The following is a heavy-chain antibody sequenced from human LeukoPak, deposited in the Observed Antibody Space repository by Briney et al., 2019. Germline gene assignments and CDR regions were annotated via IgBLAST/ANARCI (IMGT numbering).Heavy chain of an antibody. J-gene: IGHJ5*02. Sequence: SETLSLTCSVSGGSISSSSYYWGWIRQPPGKGLEWIGSIYYSGSTSYNPSLKSRLSISFDTSKNQFFLNLNSVTAADTAVYYCAREMDYYDTGGYYLQWFDPWGQGTLVTVSS. V-gene: IGHV4-39*07. CDR1: GGSISSSSYY. D-gene: IGHD3-22*01. CDR3: AREMDYYDTGGYYLQWFDP. CDR2: IYYSGST.